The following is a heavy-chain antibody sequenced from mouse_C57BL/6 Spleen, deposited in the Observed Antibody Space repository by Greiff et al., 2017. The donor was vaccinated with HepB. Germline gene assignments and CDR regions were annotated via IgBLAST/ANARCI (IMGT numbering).Heavy chain of an antibody. CDR2: IYPGSGNT. D-gene: IGHD1-3*01. CDR1: GYTFTDYY. V-gene: IGHV1-76*01. Sequence: QVQLQQSGAELVRPGASVKLSCKASGYTFTDYYINWVKQRPGQGLEWIARIYPGSGNTYYNEKFKGKATLTAEKSSSTAYMQLSSLTSEDSAVYFCARESGLPSSGYWYFDVWGTGTTVTVSS. J-gene: IGHJ1*03. CDR3: ARESGLPSSGYWYFDV.